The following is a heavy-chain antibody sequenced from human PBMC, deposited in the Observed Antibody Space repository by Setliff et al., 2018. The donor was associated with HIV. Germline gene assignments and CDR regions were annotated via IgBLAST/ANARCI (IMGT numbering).Heavy chain of an antibody. V-gene: IGHV4-59*11. CDR1: GGSISSHY. Sequence: KTSETLSLTCTVSGGSISSHYWSWIRQPPGKGLEWIGSIYYSGSTNYNPSLKSRVTISVDTSKNQFSLKLSSVTAADTAVYYCARDGGLPPDYYYYYGMDVWGQGTTVTVSS. CDR3: ARDGGLPPDYYYYYGMDV. CDR2: IYYSGST. J-gene: IGHJ6*02. D-gene: IGHD5-12*01.